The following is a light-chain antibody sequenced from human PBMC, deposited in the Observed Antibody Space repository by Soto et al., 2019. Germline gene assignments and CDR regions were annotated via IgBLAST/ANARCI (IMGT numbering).Light chain of an antibody. V-gene: IGLV4-69*01. Sequence: QSVLTQSPSASASLGGSVKLTCSLSSGLSDYTIAWHQQQPEKGPRFLMRVNSDGSHIKGDEIPDRFSGSSSGTERYLTISSLQSEYEGDYYCQTWGTGARIFGGGTKLTVL. CDR1: SGLSDYT. CDR3: QTWGTGARI. J-gene: IGLJ2*01. CDR2: VNSDGSH.